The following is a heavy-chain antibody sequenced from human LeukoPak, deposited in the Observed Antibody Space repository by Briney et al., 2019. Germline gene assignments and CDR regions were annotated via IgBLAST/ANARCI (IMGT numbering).Heavy chain of an antibody. D-gene: IGHD2-15*01. CDR3: ARNGYCSGGSCDRFDP. Sequence: ASENLSCNCSVGSVSISAISWVRHGPRQGLGRVGGTIPIFGPANYAQKSLGRVTITADESMSTASVEVRSLSSEDTAVYYCARNGYCSGGSCDRFDPWGQGTLVTVSS. CDR2: TIPIFGPA. CDR1: VGSVSISA. J-gene: IGHJ5*02. V-gene: IGHV1-69*01.